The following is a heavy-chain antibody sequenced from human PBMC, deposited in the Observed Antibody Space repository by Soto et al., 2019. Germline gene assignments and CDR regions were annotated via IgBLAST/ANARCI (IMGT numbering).Heavy chain of an antibody. J-gene: IGHJ4*02. D-gene: IGHD2-2*01. CDR2: IRTTPIVI. CDR3: ARDQIYAFEN. V-gene: IGHV3-48*02. Sequence: GGSLRLSCAVSGFTFSDYSMNWVRQAPWKGLEWISYIRTTPIVIVYADSVKGRFTISRDNAKNSMYLQMNSLTDEDTAVYYCARDQIYAFENWGRGTPIAVSS. CDR1: GFTFSDYS.